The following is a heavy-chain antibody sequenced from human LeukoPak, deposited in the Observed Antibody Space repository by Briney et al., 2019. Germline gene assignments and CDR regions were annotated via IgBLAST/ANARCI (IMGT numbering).Heavy chain of an antibody. CDR2: IRYDGSNK. V-gene: IGHV3-30*02. CDR3: AKGLDYDCWSGSPWFDP. Sequence: PGGSLRLSCAASGFTFSSYGMHWVRQAPGKGLEWVAFIRYDGSNKYYADSVKGRFTISRDNSKNTLYLQMNSLRAEDTAVYYCAKGLDYDCWSGSPWFDPWGQGTLVTVSS. D-gene: IGHD3-3*01. CDR1: GFTFSSYG. J-gene: IGHJ5*02.